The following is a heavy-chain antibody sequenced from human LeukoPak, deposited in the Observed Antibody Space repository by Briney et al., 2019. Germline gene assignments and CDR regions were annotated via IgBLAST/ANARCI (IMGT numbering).Heavy chain of an antibody. CDR1: GFTLSTYA. CDR2: IYGSSGAT. J-gene: IGHJ5*02. V-gene: IGHV3-23*01. CDR3: ARDLRGWYAWHH. D-gene: IGHD6-19*01. Sequence: GGSLRLSCVASGFTLSTYAMSWVRQAPGKGLQWISTIYGSSGATDYADSVKGRFNISRDNSKNMLYLQMNSLRAEDTAVYYCARDLRGWYAWHHWSQGTLVTVSS.